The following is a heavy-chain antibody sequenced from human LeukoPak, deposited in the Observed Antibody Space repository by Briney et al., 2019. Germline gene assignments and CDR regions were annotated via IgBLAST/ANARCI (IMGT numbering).Heavy chain of an antibody. Sequence: GGSLRLSCAASGFTFDDYGMSWVRQAPGKGLEWVSGINWNGGSTGYADSVKGRFTISRDNSKNTLYLQMNSLRAEDTAVYYCARPSTYSTGGYWGQGTLVTVSS. J-gene: IGHJ4*02. V-gene: IGHV3-20*04. CDR1: GFTFDDYG. CDR2: INWNGGST. D-gene: IGHD6-25*01. CDR3: ARPSTYSTGGY.